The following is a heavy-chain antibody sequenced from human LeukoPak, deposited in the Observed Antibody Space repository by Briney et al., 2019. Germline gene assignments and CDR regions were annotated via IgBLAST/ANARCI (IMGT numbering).Heavy chain of an antibody. CDR2: INPNSGGT. CDR1: GYTFTGYY. Sequence: ASVKVSCKASGYTFTGYYMHWVRQAPGQGLEWMGWINPNSGGTNYAQKFQGRVTMTRDTSISTAYKELSKLRSDDTAVYYCARGGQYVLHYDSSGYPPRGHWGQGTLVTVSS. CDR3: ARGGQYVLHYDSSGYPPRGH. V-gene: IGHV1-2*02. J-gene: IGHJ4*02. D-gene: IGHD3-22*01.